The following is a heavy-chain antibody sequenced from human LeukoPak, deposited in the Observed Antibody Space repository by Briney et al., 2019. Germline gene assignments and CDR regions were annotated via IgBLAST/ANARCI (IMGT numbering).Heavy chain of an antibody. Sequence: ASVKVSCKASGYTFTSYYMHWVRQAPGQGLEWMGIINPSGGSTSYAQKFQGRVTMTRDTSTSTVYMELSSLKSEDTAVYYCAGSSGYYYVVDYWGQGTLVIVSS. D-gene: IGHD3-22*01. J-gene: IGHJ4*02. V-gene: IGHV1-46*01. CDR2: INPSGGST. CDR3: AGSSGYYYVVDY. CDR1: GYTFTSYY.